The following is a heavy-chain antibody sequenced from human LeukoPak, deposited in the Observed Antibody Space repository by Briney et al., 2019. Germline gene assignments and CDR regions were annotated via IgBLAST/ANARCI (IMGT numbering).Heavy chain of an antibody. D-gene: IGHD3-10*01. J-gene: IGHJ4*02. CDR1: GFTVSSKH. Sequence: GGSLRLSCAASGFTVSSKHMTWVRQAPGKGLEWVSLIYSGGPTSYSDSVKGRFSISRDNTKNTLYLEMNSLRAEDTAVYYCATVVGASPDYFDYWGQGTLVTVSP. CDR3: ATVVGASPDYFDY. CDR2: IYSGGPT. V-gene: IGHV3-53*01.